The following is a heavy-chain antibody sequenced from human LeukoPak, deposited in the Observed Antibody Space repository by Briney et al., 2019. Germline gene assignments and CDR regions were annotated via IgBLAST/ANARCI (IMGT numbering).Heavy chain of an antibody. CDR1: GYTFTSYY. J-gene: IGHJ4*02. CDR3: AREGGGDHYFDY. D-gene: IGHD2-21*02. V-gene: IGHV1-46*01. Sequence: ASVKVSCKTSGYTFTSYYMHWVRQAPGQGLEWMGIINPSGGSTSYAQKFQGRVTMTRDTSTSTVYMELSSLRSEDTAVYYCAREGGGDHYFDYWGQGTLVTVSS. CDR2: INPSGGST.